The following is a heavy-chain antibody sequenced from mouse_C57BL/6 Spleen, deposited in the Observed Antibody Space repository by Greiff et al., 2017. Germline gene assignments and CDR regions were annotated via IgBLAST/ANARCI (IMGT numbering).Heavy chain of an antibody. V-gene: IGHV5-4*03. Sequence: EVKVVESGGGLVKPGGSLKLSCAASGFTFSSYAMSWVRQTPEKRLEWVATISDGGSYTYYPDNVKGRFTISRDNAKNNLYLQMSHLKSEDAAMYYCARSPYDYEFAYWGQGTLVTVSA. J-gene: IGHJ3*01. CDR1: GFTFSSYA. D-gene: IGHD2-4*01. CDR2: ISDGGSYT. CDR3: ARSPYDYEFAY.